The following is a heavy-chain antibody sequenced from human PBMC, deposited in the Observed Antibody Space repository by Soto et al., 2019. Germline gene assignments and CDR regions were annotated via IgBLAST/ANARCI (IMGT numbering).Heavy chain of an antibody. J-gene: IGHJ4*02. V-gene: IGHV1-69*13. D-gene: IGHD3-22*01. CDR2: IIPIFGTA. Sequence: GASVKVSCKASGGTFSSYAISWVRQAPGQGLEWMGGIIPIFGTANYAQKFQGRVTITADESTSTAYMELSSLRSEDTAAYYCARRAYDSSGYYDTFDYWGQGTLVTVSS. CDR3: ARRAYDSSGYYDTFDY. CDR1: GGTFSSYA.